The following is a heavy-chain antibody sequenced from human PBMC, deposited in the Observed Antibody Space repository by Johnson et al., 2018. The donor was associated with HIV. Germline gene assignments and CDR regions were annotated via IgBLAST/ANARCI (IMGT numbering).Heavy chain of an antibody. Sequence: VQLVESGGGVVHPGRSLRLSCAASGFTFSSYAMHWVRQAPGKGLEWVAVISYDGSNKYYADSVKGRFTISRDNSKNTLYLQMNSLRAEDTAVYYCAKEGRGGAFDIWGQGTMVTVSS. V-gene: IGHV3-30*04. CDR1: GFTFSSYA. D-gene: IGHD2-15*01. J-gene: IGHJ3*02. CDR2: ISYDGSNK. CDR3: AKEGRGGAFDI.